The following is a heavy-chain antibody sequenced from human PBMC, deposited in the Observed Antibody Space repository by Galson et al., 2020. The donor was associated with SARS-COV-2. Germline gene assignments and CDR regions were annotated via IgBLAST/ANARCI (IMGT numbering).Heavy chain of an antibody. CDR1: GFTFSSYG. Sequence: GGSLRLSCAASGFTFSSYGLHWVRQPPGKGLEWVAVIWYDGSNNYYADSVKGRFTISRDNSKNTLYLQMNSLRAEDTAVYYCARDLRLDYGGNSDQTDYWGQGTLVTVSS. D-gene: IGHD4-17*01. CDR3: ARDLRLDYGGNSDQTDY. CDR2: IWYDGSNN. J-gene: IGHJ4*02. V-gene: IGHV3-33*01.